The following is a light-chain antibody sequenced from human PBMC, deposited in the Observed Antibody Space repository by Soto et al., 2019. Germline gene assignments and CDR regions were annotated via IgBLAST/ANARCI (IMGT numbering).Light chain of an antibody. CDR1: QSVSSN. CDR3: QQYNNWPPMYT. Sequence: EIVMTQSPATLSVSPGERATLSCRASQSVSSNLAWYQQKPGQAPRLLIYGASTRPTGIPARFSGSGSGTEFTLTISSLQSEDFAVYYCQQYNNWPPMYTFGQGTKLEIK. CDR2: GAS. V-gene: IGKV3-15*01. J-gene: IGKJ2*01.